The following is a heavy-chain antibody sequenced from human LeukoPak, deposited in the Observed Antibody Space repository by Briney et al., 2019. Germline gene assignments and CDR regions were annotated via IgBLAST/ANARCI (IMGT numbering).Heavy chain of an antibody. V-gene: IGHV3-33*01. Sequence: GGSLRLSCAASGFTFSSYGMHWVRQAPGKGLEWVAVIWYDGSNKYYADSVKGRFTISRDNAENTVYLQMNSLRAEDTAVYYCARSAYSDGSGYYYDYWGQGTLVTVSS. J-gene: IGHJ4*02. CDR3: ARSAYSDGSGYYYDY. D-gene: IGHD3-22*01. CDR2: IWYDGSNK. CDR1: GFTFSSYG.